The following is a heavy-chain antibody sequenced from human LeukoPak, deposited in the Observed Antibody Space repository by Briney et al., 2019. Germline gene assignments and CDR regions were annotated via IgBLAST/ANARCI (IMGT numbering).Heavy chain of an antibody. J-gene: IGHJ6*03. D-gene: IGHD3-16*01. V-gene: IGHV1-2*02. CDR1: GYTFTGYY. Sequence: GASVNVSCKASGYTFTGYYMHWVRQAPGQGLGWMGWINPNSGGTNYAQKLQGRVTMTRDTSISTAYMEVSKLTADETAGYYFAKVSTSGSRYYYYYMDVWGKGTTVTVSS. CDR2: INPNSGGT. CDR3: AKVSTSGSRYYYYYMDV.